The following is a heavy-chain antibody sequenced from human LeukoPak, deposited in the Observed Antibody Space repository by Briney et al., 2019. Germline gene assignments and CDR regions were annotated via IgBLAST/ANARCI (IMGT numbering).Heavy chain of an antibody. CDR2: ISSSGATI. D-gene: IGHD4-17*01. CDR3: ARDLYGDYVPDS. V-gene: IGHV3-48*02. J-gene: IGHJ4*02. Sequence: GGSLRLSCAASGFTFSHHSMTWVRQAPGKGLEWISYISSSGATIYYADSVKGRFTVSRDNAETSLYLQMHGLRDEDTALYCCARDLYGDYVPDSWGQGTLVTVSS. CDR1: GFTFSHHS.